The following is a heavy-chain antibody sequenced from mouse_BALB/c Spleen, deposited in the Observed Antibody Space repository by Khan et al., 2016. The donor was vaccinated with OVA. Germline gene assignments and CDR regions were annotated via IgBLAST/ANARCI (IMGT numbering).Heavy chain of an antibody. D-gene: IGHD4-1*01. J-gene: IGHJ3*01. Sequence: EVKLVESGGDLVKPGGSLKLSCAASGFTFSSYSMSWVRQTPDKRLEWVATISSGGDYTYYPDSVKGRFTISRDNAKNTLYLQMSSLKSEDTAMXYCASHLTGSFAYWGQGTLVTVSA. CDR3: ASHLTGSFAY. CDR1: GFTFSSYS. V-gene: IGHV5-6*01. CDR2: ISSGGDYT.